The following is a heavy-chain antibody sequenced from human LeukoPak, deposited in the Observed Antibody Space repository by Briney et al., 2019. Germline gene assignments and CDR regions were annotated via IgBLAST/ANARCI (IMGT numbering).Heavy chain of an antibody. Sequence: SETLSLTCTVSGGSISSYYWSWIRQPPGKGLEWIGYIYYSGSTNYNPSLKSRVTISVDASKNQFSLKLSSVTAADTAVYYCARGYYDILTSDAFDIWGQGTMVTVSS. CDR2: IYYSGST. J-gene: IGHJ3*02. V-gene: IGHV4-59*01. CDR3: ARGYYDILTSDAFDI. CDR1: GGSISSYY. D-gene: IGHD3-9*01.